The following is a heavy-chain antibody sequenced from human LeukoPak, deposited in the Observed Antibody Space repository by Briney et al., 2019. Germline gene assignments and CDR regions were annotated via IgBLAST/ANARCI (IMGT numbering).Heavy chain of an antibody. CDR1: GFTFSSYA. CDR2: ISGSGGST. CDR3: AKFPPIVVVPAAMAVFDY. V-gene: IGHV3-23*01. D-gene: IGHD2-2*01. Sequence: GGSLRLSCAASGFTFSSYAMSWVRQAPGKGLEWVSAISGSGGSTYYADSVKGRCTISRDNSKNTLYLQMNSLRAEDTAVYYCAKFPPIVVVPAAMAVFDYWGQGTLVTVSS. J-gene: IGHJ4*02.